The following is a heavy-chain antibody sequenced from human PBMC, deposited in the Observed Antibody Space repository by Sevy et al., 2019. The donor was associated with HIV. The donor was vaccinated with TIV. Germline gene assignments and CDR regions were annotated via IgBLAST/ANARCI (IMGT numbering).Heavy chain of an antibody. CDR1: GYTFTGYY. Sequence: ASVKVSCKASGYTFTGYYMHWVRQAPGQGLEWMGWIDPNSGGTNYAQKFKGRVTMSTDTSISTAYMELGRLRSDDTALYYCSRSAYGSRTYLNDYWGQGTLVTVSS. CDR2: IDPNSGGT. J-gene: IGHJ4*02. V-gene: IGHV1-2*02. D-gene: IGHD3-10*01. CDR3: SRSAYGSRTYLNDY.